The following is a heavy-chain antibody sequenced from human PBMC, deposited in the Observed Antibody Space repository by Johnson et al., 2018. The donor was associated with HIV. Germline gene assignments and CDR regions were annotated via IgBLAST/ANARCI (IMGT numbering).Heavy chain of an antibody. CDR1: GFTFSSYA. CDR3: ARGRYAFDI. J-gene: IGHJ3*02. V-gene: IGHV3-7*01. Sequence: VQLVESGGGLVQPGGSLRLSCAASGFTFSSYAMSWVRQAPGKGLEWVANIKQDGSEKYYVDSVKGRITISRDNAKNSLYLQMNSLRAEDTAVYYCARGRYAFDIWGQGTMVTVSS. CDR2: IKQDGSEK.